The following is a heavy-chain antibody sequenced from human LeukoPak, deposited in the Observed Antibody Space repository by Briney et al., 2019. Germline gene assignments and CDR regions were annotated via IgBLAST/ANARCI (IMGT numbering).Heavy chain of an antibody. V-gene: IGHV4-34*01. CDR2: INHSGST. CDR3: ARLNSPGWFDP. J-gene: IGHJ5*02. CDR1: GGSFSNYY. Sequence: TSETLSLTCAVYGGSFSNYYWSWIRQPPGKGLEWIGEINHSGSTSYNPSLKSRVTMSVDTSKNQFSLKLSSVTAADTAVYYCARLNSPGWFDPWGQGTLVTVSS.